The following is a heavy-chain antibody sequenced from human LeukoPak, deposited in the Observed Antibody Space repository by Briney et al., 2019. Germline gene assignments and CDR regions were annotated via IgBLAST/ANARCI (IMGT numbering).Heavy chain of an antibody. V-gene: IGHV3-23*01. CDR1: GFTFSSYA. CDR2: ISGSGGST. Sequence: GGSLRLSCAASGFTFSSYAMSWVRQAPGKGLEWVSAISGSGGSTYYADSVKGRFTISRDNSKNTLYLQMNSLRAEDTAVYYCAKISPQFPYSNYFYYYYGMDVWGQGTTVTVSS. J-gene: IGHJ6*02. CDR3: AKISPQFPYSNYFYYYYGMDV. D-gene: IGHD4-11*01.